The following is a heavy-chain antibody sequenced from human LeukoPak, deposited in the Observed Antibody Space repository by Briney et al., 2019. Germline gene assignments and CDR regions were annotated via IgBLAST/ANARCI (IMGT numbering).Heavy chain of an antibody. Sequence: PGGSLRLSCAASGFTFSSYSMNWVRQAPGEGLEWVSSISSSSSYIYYADSVKGRFTISRDNAKNSLYLQMNSLRAEDTAVYYCARGGSDSGYDDFDYWGQGTLVTVSS. CDR1: GFTFSSYS. CDR3: ARGGSDSGYDDFDY. J-gene: IGHJ4*02. D-gene: IGHD5-12*01. V-gene: IGHV3-21*01. CDR2: ISSSSSYI.